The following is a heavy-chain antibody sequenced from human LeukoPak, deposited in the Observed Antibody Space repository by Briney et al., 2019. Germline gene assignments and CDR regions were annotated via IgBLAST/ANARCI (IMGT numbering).Heavy chain of an antibody. V-gene: IGHV4-4*07. CDR1: GGSISSYY. Sequence: PSETLSLTCTVSGGSISSYYWGWIRQPAGKGLEWIGRIYTSGSTNYNPSLKSRVTISVDKSKNQFSLKLSSVTAADTAVYYCARDYDSSGYYPWYLDYWGQGTLVTVS. J-gene: IGHJ4*02. D-gene: IGHD3-22*01. CDR3: ARDYDSSGYYPWYLDY. CDR2: IYTSGST.